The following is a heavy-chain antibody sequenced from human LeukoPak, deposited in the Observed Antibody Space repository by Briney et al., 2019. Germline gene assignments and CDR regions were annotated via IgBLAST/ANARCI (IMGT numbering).Heavy chain of an antibody. CDR2: ISAYNGNT. Sequence: ASVKVSCKASGYMFTNYGLSWVRQAPGQGLEWMGWISAYNGNTRYAQKFQGRVTMTTDTSTRTAYMEMRSLRSDDTAVYYCARDRRGRAVANPYYYNGMDVWGEGTTVTVSS. D-gene: IGHD6-19*01. V-gene: IGHV1-18*01. CDR1: GYMFTNYG. J-gene: IGHJ6*04. CDR3: ARDRRGRAVANPYYYNGMDV.